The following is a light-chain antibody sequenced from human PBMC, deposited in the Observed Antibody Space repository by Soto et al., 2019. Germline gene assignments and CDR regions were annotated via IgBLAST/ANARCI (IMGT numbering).Light chain of an antibody. V-gene: IGKV3-11*01. Sequence: EIVLTQSPATLSLSPGERATLSCRASQSVSSYLAWYQQKPGQAPRLLIYHASNRATGIPARFSGSGSGTDFTLTISSLEPEDFAVYYCQQRSNWPTTFGQGTKLDIK. CDR3: QQRSNWPTT. J-gene: IGKJ2*01. CDR2: HAS. CDR1: QSVSSY.